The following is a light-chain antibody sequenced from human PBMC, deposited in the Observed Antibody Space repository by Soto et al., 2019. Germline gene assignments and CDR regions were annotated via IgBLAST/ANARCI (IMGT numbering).Light chain of an antibody. CDR1: QSISSW. Sequence: DIQMTKSPSTLSASVGDRVTITCRASQSISSWLAWYQQKPGKAPKVLIYKASSLESGVPSRFTGSGSGTEFTLTIRSLQPDDFTTYYSQQYNSYPRTFGQGTKV. CDR2: KAS. V-gene: IGKV1-5*03. CDR3: QQYNSYPRT. J-gene: IGKJ1*01.